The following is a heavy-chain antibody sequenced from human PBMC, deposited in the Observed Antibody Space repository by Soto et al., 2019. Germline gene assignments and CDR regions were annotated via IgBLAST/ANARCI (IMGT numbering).Heavy chain of an antibody. Sequence: GGSLRLSCAASGFAVSSNYMSWVRQAPGKGLEWVSVIYSGGSTYYADSVKGRFTISRDNSKNTLYLQMNSLRAEDTAVYYCASGHELSYYYYYGMDVCGQGTTVTVS. V-gene: IGHV3-53*01. CDR3: ASGHELSYYYYYGMDV. D-gene: IGHD1-26*01. CDR1: GFAVSSNY. J-gene: IGHJ6*02. CDR2: IYSGGST.